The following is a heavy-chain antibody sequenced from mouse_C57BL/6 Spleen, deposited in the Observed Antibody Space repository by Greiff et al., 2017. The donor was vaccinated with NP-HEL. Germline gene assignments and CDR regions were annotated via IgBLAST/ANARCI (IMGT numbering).Heavy chain of an antibody. CDR3: AGGWDLDY. J-gene: IGHJ2*01. Sequence: EVQRVESVAELVRPGASVKLSCTASGFNIKNTYMHWVKQRPEQGLEWIGRIDPANGNTKYAPKFQGNATITSNTSANTAYLQLSSLTSEDTAIYYCAGGWDLDYWGQGTTLTVSS. CDR2: IDPANGNT. CDR1: GFNIKNTY. D-gene: IGHD4-1*01. V-gene: IGHV14-3*01.